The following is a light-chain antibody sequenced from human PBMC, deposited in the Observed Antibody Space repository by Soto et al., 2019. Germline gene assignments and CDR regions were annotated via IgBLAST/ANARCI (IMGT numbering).Light chain of an antibody. Sequence: HSVLTQPASVSGSPGQSITISCTGTSSDIGGYDFVSWYQQHPGKVPKVVIYDVVNRPSGVPNRFSGSKSGNTASLTISGLQAEDEADYYCISCTSMNTYVFGTGTKVTVL. CDR3: ISCTSMNTYV. CDR2: DVV. CDR1: SSDIGGYDF. J-gene: IGLJ1*01. V-gene: IGLV2-14*03.